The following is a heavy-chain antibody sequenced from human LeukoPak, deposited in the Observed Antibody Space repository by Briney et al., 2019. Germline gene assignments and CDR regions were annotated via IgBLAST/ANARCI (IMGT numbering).Heavy chain of an antibody. V-gene: IGHV1-46*01. Sequence: ASVKVSCKASGYIFTSYYIHWVRQAPGQGLEWMGIINPSGGSTSYAQKFQGRVTMTRDMSTSTVYMELSSLRSEDTAVYYCARGGPGYYMDVWGKGTTVTVSS. CDR3: ARGGPGYYMDV. CDR1: GYIFTSYY. J-gene: IGHJ6*03. CDR2: INPSGGST.